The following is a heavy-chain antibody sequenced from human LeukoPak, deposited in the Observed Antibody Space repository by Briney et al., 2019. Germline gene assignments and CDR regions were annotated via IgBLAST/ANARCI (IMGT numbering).Heavy chain of an antibody. D-gene: IGHD6-19*01. CDR2: INTNTGNP. Sequence: ASVTVSCKASGYTFTSYAMNWVRQAPGQGLEWMGWINTNTGNPTYAQGFTGRFVFSLDTSVSTAYLQISSLKAEDTAVYYCARIAVAGYYYYYMDVWGKGTTVTVSS. CDR1: GYTFTSYA. CDR3: ARIAVAGYYYYYMDV. J-gene: IGHJ6*03. V-gene: IGHV7-4-1*02.